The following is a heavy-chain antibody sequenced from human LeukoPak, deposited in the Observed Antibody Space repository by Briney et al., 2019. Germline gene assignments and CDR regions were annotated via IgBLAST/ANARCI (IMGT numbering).Heavy chain of an antibody. D-gene: IGHD5-24*01. CDR2: ISAYNGNT. Sequence: ASVKVSCKASGYTFTSYGISWVRQAPGQGLEWMGWISAYNGNTNYAQKLQGRVTMTTDTSTSTAYMELRSLRSDDTAVYYCARDWGRWLQTTFKTFDYWGQGTLVTVSS. J-gene: IGHJ4*01. V-gene: IGHV1-18*01. CDR1: GYTFTSYG. CDR3: ARDWGRWLQTTFKTFDY.